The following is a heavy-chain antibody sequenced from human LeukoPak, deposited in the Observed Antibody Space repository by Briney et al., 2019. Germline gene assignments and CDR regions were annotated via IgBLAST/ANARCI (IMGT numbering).Heavy chain of an antibody. J-gene: IGHJ3*02. D-gene: IGHD6-19*01. V-gene: IGHV3-74*01. CDR1: GFTFSTYW. CDR3: ARPETQYSSGLDGFDI. Sequence: GGSLRLSCAASGFTFSTYWMHWVRQAPGKGLVWVSRINGDGSRTTYADSVKGRFTISRDNAKNTLYLQMNSLRTEDTAVYYCARPETQYSSGLDGFDIWGQGTMVTVSS. CDR2: INGDGSRT.